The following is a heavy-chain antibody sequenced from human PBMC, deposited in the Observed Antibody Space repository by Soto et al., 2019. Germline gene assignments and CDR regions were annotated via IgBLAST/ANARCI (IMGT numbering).Heavy chain of an antibody. CDR1: GFMFSSYA. CDR3: AKDRAERDIVVVPAAVTDNYYYYGMDV. CDR2: ISASGGTA. D-gene: IGHD2-2*01. V-gene: IGHV3-23*01. J-gene: IGHJ6*02. Sequence: SLRLSCAASGFMFSSYAMSWVRQAPGKGLEWVSSISASGGTANLADSVEGRCTISRDNSKSTLYLQMNSLRAEDTAVYYCAKDRAERDIVVVPAAVTDNYYYYGMDVWGQGTTVTVSS.